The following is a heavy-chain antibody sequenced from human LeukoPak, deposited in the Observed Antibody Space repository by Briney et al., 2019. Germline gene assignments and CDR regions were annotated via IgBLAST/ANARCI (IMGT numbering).Heavy chain of an antibody. V-gene: IGHV3-48*03. Sequence: PGGSLRLFCAASGLTFISYEMNWVRQAPGKGLEWVSYISSGGNTIYYADSVKGRFTISRDNAKNSLYLQMNSLRAEDTAVYYCARGAGSGWSYWGRGIQVTVSS. J-gene: IGHJ4*02. CDR3: ARGAGSGWSY. CDR2: ISSGGNTI. CDR1: GLTFISYE. D-gene: IGHD6-19*01.